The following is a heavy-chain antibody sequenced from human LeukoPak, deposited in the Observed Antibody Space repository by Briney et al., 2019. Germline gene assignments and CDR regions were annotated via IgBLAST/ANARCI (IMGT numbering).Heavy chain of an antibody. CDR2: IYSGGST. J-gene: IGHJ6*02. V-gene: IGHV3-53*01. CDR1: GFTVSSNY. D-gene: IGHD3-10*01. CDR3: AKGSLGSGSSDYYGMDV. Sequence: QPGGSLRLSCAASGFTVSSNYMSWVRQAPGKGLEWVSVIYSGGSTYYADSVKGRFTISRDNSKNTLYLQMNSLRAEDTAVYYCAKGSLGSGSSDYYGMDVWGQGTTVTVSS.